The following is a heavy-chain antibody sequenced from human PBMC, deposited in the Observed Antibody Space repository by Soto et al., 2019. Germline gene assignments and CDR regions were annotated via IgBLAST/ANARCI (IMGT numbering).Heavy chain of an antibody. D-gene: IGHD2-2*01. CDR3: AKDIVVVPAADKSWFDP. CDR1: GFTFSSYA. Sequence: PGGPLRLSCAASGFTFSSYAMSWVRQAPGKGLEWVSAISGSGGSTYYADSVKGRFTISRDNSKNTLYLQMNSLRAEDTAVYYCAKDIVVVPAADKSWFDPWGQGTLVTVSS. V-gene: IGHV3-23*01. CDR2: ISGSGGST. J-gene: IGHJ5*02.